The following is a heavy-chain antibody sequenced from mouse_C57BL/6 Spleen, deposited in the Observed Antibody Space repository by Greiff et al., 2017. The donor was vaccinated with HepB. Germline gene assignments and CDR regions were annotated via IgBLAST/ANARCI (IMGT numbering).Heavy chain of an antibody. CDR2: INPNNGGT. V-gene: IGHV1-22*01. CDR1: GYTFTDYH. Sequence: EVQLQQSGPELVKPGASVQMSCKASGYTFTDYHMHWVQQSHGKSLEWIGYINPNNGGTSYNQKFKGKATLTVHKSSSTAYMELRSLTSEDSAVYYCAREYYGNSYYYAMDYWGQGTSVTVSS. CDR3: AREYYGNSYYYAMDY. D-gene: IGHD2-1*01. J-gene: IGHJ4*01.